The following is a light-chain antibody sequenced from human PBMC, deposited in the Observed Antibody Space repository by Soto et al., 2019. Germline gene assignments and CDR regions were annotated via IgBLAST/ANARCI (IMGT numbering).Light chain of an antibody. V-gene: IGKV1-27*01. CDR3: QQLNSYPLT. CDR1: QVISNF. Sequence: DIQMTQSPSSLSASVGDRFTITCRASQVISNFLAWYQQKPGKGPELLIYAASTLHPGVPSRFSGSGSGTDFTLTISSLQPEDFATYYCQQLNSYPLTFGPGTTGDIK. J-gene: IGKJ3*01. CDR2: AAS.